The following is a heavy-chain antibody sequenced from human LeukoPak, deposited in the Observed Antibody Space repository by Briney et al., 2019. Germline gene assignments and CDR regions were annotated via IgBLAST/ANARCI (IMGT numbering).Heavy chain of an antibody. Sequence: GGSLRLSCAASGFTFSSYAMSWVRQAPGKGLEWVSAISGSGGSTYYADSVKGRLTISRDNSKNTLYLQMNSLRAEDTAVYYCAKESILVLLWFGELFGAFDIWGQGTMVTVSS. J-gene: IGHJ3*02. CDR1: GFTFSSYA. V-gene: IGHV3-23*01. D-gene: IGHD3-10*01. CDR3: AKESILVLLWFGELFGAFDI. CDR2: ISGSGGST.